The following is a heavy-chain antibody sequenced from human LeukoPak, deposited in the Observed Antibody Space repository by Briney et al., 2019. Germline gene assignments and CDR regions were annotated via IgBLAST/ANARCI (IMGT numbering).Heavy chain of an antibody. V-gene: IGHV4-61*05. J-gene: IGHJ4*02. D-gene: IGHD3-10*01. CDR3: ARQAFGVLYFDS. CDR1: GGSISSTTHY. Sequence: SETLSLTCTVSGGSISSTTHYWSWIRQPPGEGLEWMGRIYNSGSTNYNPSLKSRVSISTDMSKNQVSLTLNSVTAADTAVYYCARQAFGVLYFDSWGQGTLVIVSS. CDR2: IYNSGST.